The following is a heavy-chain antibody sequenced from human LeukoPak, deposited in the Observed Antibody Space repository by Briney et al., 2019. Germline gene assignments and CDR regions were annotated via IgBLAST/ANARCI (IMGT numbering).Heavy chain of an antibody. J-gene: IGHJ4*02. CDR2: IYYSGST. D-gene: IGHD6-13*01. V-gene: IGHV4-31*03. CDR1: GGSISSGGYY. Sequence: SETLSLTCTVSGGSISSGGYYWSWIRQHPGKGLEWIGYIYYSGSTYYNPSLKSRVTISVDTSKNQFSLKLSSVTAADTAVYYCARAGEYSSSWYRTFDYWGQGTLVTVSS. CDR3: ARAGEYSSSWYRTFDY.